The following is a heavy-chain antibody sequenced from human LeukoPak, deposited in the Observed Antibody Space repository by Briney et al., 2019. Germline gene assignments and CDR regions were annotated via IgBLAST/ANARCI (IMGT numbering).Heavy chain of an antibody. Sequence: GGSLRLSCAASGFTFNSYAMSWVRQAPGKGLEWVSGISGDGGDTYYADSVKGRSTISRDNSKKTLYLEMNSLRAEDTATYYCSPPRGDSSGYYYVYWGQGTLVTVSS. V-gene: IGHV3-23*01. CDR1: GFTFNSYA. CDR3: SPPRGDSSGYYYVY. J-gene: IGHJ4*02. D-gene: IGHD3-22*01. CDR2: ISGDGGDT.